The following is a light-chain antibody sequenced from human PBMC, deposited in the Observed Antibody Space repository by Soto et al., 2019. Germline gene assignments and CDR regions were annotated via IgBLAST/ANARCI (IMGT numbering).Light chain of an antibody. Sequence: EQVMAQSPGPPSLSPGERAPLSRRASQSVSSNLAWYQQKPGQAPRLLIYGASTRATGIPARFSGSGSGTDFTLSISSLQSEDFAVYYCKKFNNWPPAFGQGTKV. CDR3: KKFNNWPPA. V-gene: IGKV3-15*01. J-gene: IGKJ1*01. CDR1: QSVSSN. CDR2: GAS.